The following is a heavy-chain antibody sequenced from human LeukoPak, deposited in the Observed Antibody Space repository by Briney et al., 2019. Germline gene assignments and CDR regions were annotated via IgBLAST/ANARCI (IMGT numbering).Heavy chain of an antibody. Sequence: GGSLRLSCAASGFTFSRYWMSWVRQAPGKGLEWVSAISGSGGSTYYADSVKGRFTISRDNSKNTLYLQMNSLRAEDTAVYYCAKVILTGYLYYFDYWGQGTLVTVSS. CDR2: ISGSGGST. CDR3: AKVILTGYLYYFDY. D-gene: IGHD3-9*01. J-gene: IGHJ4*02. V-gene: IGHV3-23*01. CDR1: GFTFSRYW.